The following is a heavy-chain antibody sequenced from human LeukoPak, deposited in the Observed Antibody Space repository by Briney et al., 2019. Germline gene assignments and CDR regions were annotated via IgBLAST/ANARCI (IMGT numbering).Heavy chain of an antibody. CDR2: IYSDGST. J-gene: IGHJ4*02. Sequence: GGSLRLSCAASGFTVSSYYMSWVRQAPGKGLEWVSVIYSDGSTSYAGSVRGRFTVSRDNSKNTLYLQMHTLRAEDTAVYYCTRDRGAAAGYWGQGTLVTVSS. CDR1: GFTVSSYY. V-gene: IGHV3-66*02. CDR3: TRDRGAAAGY. D-gene: IGHD6-13*01.